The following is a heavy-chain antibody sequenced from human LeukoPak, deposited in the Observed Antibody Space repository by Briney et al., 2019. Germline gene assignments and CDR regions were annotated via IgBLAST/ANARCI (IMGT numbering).Heavy chain of an antibody. J-gene: IGHJ4*02. D-gene: IGHD1-26*01. Sequence: ASVKVSCKASKYTLTDHDIHWVRQAPGQRLEWMGWINPGNGNTKYSQKFQGRVTITRDTSASIAYMELSSLTSEDTAVYYCARDSGSGNNDYWGQGTLVTVSS. CDR1: KYTLTDHD. V-gene: IGHV1-3*01. CDR3: ARDSGSGNNDY. CDR2: INPGNGNT.